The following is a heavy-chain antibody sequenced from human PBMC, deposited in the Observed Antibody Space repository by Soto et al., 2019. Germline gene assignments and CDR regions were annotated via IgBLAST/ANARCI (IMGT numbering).Heavy chain of an antibody. CDR3: ARGPVPAAIHYYYMDV. CDR1: GFTFSSYS. V-gene: IGHV3-48*01. D-gene: IGHD2-2*01. Sequence: GGSLRLSCAASGFTFSSYSMNWVRQAPGKGLEWVSYISSSSSTIYYADSVKGRFTISRDNAKNSLYLQMNSLRAEDTAVYYCARGPVPAAIHYYYMDVWGKGTTVTVSS. J-gene: IGHJ6*03. CDR2: ISSSSSTI.